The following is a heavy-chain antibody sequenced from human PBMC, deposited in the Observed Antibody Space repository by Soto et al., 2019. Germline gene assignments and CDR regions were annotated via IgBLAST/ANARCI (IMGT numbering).Heavy chain of an antibody. CDR1: GYTFTSYG. J-gene: IGHJ5*02. D-gene: IGHD6-13*01. V-gene: IGHV1-18*01. CDR3: ARTSGYSSTDNWFDP. CDR2: ISAYNGNT. Sequence: QVQLVQSGAEVKKPGASVKVSCKASGYTFTSYGISWVRQSPVQGLEWMGWISAYNGNTNNAQKFQGRVAVTTDTSTSTAYMELMNLRSDDTAVYYCARTSGYSSTDNWFDPWGQGTLVTVSS.